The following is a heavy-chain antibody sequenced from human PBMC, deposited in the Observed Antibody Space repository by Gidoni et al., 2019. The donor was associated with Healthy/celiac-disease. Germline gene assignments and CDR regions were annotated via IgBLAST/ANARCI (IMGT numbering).Heavy chain of an antibody. CDR3: ARQVGATKWYYFDY. CDR1: GGSISSYY. D-gene: IGHD1-26*01. V-gene: IGHV4-59*08. CDR2: IYYSGST. J-gene: IGHJ4*02. Sequence: QVQLQESGPGLVKPSETLSLTCTVSGGSISSYYWSWIRQPPGKGLEWIGYIYYSGSTNYNPSLKSRVTISVDTSKNQFSLKLSSVTAADTAVYYCARQVGATKWYYFDYWGQGTLVTVSS.